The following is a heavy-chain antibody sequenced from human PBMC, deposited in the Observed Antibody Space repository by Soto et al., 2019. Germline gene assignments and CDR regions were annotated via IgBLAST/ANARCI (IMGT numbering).Heavy chain of an antibody. V-gene: IGHV4-31*03. D-gene: IGHD2-15*01. Sequence: TLSLTCTVSGGSISSGGYYWSWIRQHPGKGLEWIGYIYYSGSTYYNPSLKSRVTISVDTSKNQFSLKLSSVTAADTAVYYCARGGLGYCSGSSCYSAGLSRYYYGMDVWGQGTTVTVSS. CDR1: GGSISSGGYY. J-gene: IGHJ6*02. CDR2: IYYSGST. CDR3: ARGGLGYCSGSSCYSAGLSRYYYGMDV.